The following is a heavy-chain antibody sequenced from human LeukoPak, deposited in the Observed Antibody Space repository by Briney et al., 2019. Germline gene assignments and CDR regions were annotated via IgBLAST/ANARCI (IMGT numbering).Heavy chain of an antibody. CDR3: AKDHRDSGNYYYYYGLDV. Sequence: GGSLRLSCAASGFTFISYAMSWVRQAPGKGLEWDSSLRGNAGRPYYADSVRGRFTISRDNSKNTLYLQMNSLRAEDTAVYYCAKDHRDSGNYYYYYGLDVWGQGTMVTVSS. CDR1: GFTFISYA. D-gene: IGHD1-26*01. J-gene: IGHJ6*02. CDR2: LRGNAGRP. V-gene: IGHV3-23*01.